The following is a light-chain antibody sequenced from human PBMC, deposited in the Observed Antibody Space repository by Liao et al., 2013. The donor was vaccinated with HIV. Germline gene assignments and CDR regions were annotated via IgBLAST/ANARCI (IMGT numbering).Light chain of an antibody. CDR3: QVWDTNSDPPYV. Sequence: SYVLTQPPSVSVAPGTTATITCGGINIGTKRVHWYQHKPGQAPVTVISYDSDRPSGIPERFSGSNSGNTATLTIGRVEAGDEADYYCQVWDTNSDPPYVFGTATKLTVL. J-gene: IGLJ1*01. V-gene: IGLV3-21*01. CDR2: YDS. CDR1: NIGTKR.